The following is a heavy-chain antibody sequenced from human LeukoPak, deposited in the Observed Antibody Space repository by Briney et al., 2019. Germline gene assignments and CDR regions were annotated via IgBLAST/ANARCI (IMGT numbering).Heavy chain of an antibody. CDR1: GFAFSSYA. J-gene: IGHJ4*02. CDR3: AKGQIVGANRANFDY. Sequence: QPGGSLRLSCAASGFAFSSYAMTWVRQAPGKGLEWVSAISGSGGSTYYADSVKGRFTISRDNSKNTLFLQMNSLRAEDTAVYYCAKGQIVGANRANFDYWGQGTLVTVSS. CDR2: ISGSGGST. V-gene: IGHV3-23*01. D-gene: IGHD1-26*01.